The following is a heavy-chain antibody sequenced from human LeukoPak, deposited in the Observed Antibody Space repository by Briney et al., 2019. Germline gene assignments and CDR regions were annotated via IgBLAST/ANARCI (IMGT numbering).Heavy chain of an antibody. V-gene: IGHV4-34*01. CDR1: GGSISSYY. Sequence: SETLSLTCTVSGGSISSYYWGWIRQPPGKGLEWIGEINHSGSTNYNPSLKSRVTISVDTSKNQFSLKLSSVTAADTAVYYCARVTAPQSIVGATIDYWGQGTLVTVSS. D-gene: IGHD1-26*01. J-gene: IGHJ4*02. CDR2: INHSGST. CDR3: ARVTAPQSIVGATIDY.